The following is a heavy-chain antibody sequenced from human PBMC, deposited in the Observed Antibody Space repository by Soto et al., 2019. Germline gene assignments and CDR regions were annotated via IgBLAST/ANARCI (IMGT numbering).Heavy chain of an antibody. V-gene: IGHV1-2*04. Sequence: GXSVKVACKASAYSSNGYYWHWGRRSPGQGLEWMGWINPNSGGTNSAQKFQGWVTMTRDTSISTAYLELSRLRSDDTAVYYCARGLPGATRYHYCGMDVCAQRTTVTVSS. D-gene: IGHD1-26*01. J-gene: IGHJ6*02. CDR3: ARGLPGATRYHYCGMDV. CDR1: AYSSNGYY. CDR2: INPNSGGT.